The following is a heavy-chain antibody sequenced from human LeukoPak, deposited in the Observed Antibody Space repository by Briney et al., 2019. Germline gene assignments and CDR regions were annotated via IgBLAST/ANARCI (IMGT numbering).Heavy chain of an antibody. J-gene: IGHJ3*02. V-gene: IGHV1-18*01. D-gene: IGHD6-19*01. CDR3: ARDRRYSSGWYYDSFDI. CDR1: GYTFTRYG. Sequence: ASVKVSCKASGYTFTRYGITWVRQAPGQGLEWMCWISAYNGDTNYAQKLQGRVTMTTDRSTSTVYMELGSLRSDDTAVYYCARDRRYSSGWYYDSFDIWGQGTMVTVSS. CDR2: ISAYNGDT.